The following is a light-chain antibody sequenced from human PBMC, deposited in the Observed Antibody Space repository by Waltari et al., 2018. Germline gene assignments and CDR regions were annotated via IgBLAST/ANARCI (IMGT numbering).Light chain of an antibody. Sequence: QSALTQPASVSGSPGQSIPISCTGTRSDIGGYNHVPWYQQHPGKVPKLIIYDVSGRPSGVSNRFSGSKSGNTASLTISGLQAEDEADYYCSSYTSSTTNVFGSGTKVTVL. J-gene: IGLJ6*01. CDR2: DVS. V-gene: IGLV2-14*03. CDR1: RSDIGGYNH. CDR3: SSYTSSTTNV.